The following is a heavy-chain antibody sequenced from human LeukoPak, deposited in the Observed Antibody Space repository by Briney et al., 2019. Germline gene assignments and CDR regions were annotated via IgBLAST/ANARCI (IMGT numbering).Heavy chain of an antibody. CDR1: GGSISSGSYY. CDR3: ARSSLAVYFDY. V-gene: IGHV4-61*09. J-gene: IGHJ4*02. Sequence: SETLSLTCTVSGGSISSGSYYWNWIRQPAGKRLEWLGHVFTRGTTNYNASLEGRLTISLDTARNQFSLYLSSVTAADTAMYFCARSSLAVYFDYWGRGTLVTASS. CDR2: VFTRGTT. D-gene: IGHD6-19*01.